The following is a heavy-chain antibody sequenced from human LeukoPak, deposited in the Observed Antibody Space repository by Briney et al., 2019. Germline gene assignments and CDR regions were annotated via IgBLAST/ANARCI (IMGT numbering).Heavy chain of an antibody. Sequence: GASVKVSCKASGYTFIGYYMHWVRQAPGQGLEWMGWINPNSGGTNYAQKFQGRVTMTRDTSISTAYMELSRLRSDDTAVYYCARFQVGAYSSSSYNWFDPWGQGTLVTVSS. D-gene: IGHD6-6*01. CDR3: ARFQVGAYSSSSYNWFDP. CDR2: INPNSGGT. V-gene: IGHV1-2*02. J-gene: IGHJ5*02. CDR1: GYTFIGYY.